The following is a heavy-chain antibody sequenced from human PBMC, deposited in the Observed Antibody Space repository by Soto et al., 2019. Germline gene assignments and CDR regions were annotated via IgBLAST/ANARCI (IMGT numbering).Heavy chain of an antibody. V-gene: IGHV3-23*01. CDR3: AKDTSSSPYYMDV. D-gene: IGHD2-2*01. CDR1: GFTFSNFA. CDR2: ISGSTGTT. J-gene: IGHJ6*03. Sequence: EVQVLESGGGSVQPGGSLRLSCAASGFTFSNFAMSWVRHAPGKGLEWVSEISGSTGTTSYADSVKGRFIISRDNSKNTLHLQMNSLRAEATAVYYCAKDTSSSPYYMDVWGKGTTVTVSS.